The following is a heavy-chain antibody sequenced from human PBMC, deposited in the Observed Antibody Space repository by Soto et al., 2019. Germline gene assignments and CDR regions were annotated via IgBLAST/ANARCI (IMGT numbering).Heavy chain of an antibody. CDR3: ARNPTVTTPNYFDY. CDR1: DGSIRNHNW. D-gene: IGHD4-17*01. CDR2: IYHSGST. V-gene: IGHV4-4*02. Sequence: NPSETLSLTCAVSDGSIRNHNWWSWVRQPPGKGLEWIGDIYHSGSTNSNPSLKSRVTISVDKSKNQFSLTLNSVTAADTAVYYCARNPTVTTPNYFDYWGQGTLVTVSS. J-gene: IGHJ4*02.